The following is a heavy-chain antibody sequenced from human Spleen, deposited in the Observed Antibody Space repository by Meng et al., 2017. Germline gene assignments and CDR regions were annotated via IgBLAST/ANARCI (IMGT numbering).Heavy chain of an antibody. CDR2: IIPNSGDT. J-gene: IGHJ4*02. CDR3: VRDENISLGKLFGDY. Sequence: QGRLVRLGPEVRKPGASVKVSFQPTGYPFTAYYIHWVRQAPGQGLEGMGHIIPNSGDTLYAPKFQGRVSMTADTSIGTAYVELSGLRSDDTAIYYCVRDENISLGKLFGDYWGQGTLVTVSS. V-gene: IGHV1-2*06. D-gene: IGHD2-21*01. CDR1: GYPFTAYY.